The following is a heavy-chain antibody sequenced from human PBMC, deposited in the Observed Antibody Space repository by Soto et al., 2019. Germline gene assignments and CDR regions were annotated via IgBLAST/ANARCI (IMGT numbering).Heavy chain of an antibody. Sequence: QVQLVQSGAEVKKPGSSVKVSCKASGGTFSSYAISWVRQAPGQGLEWMGGLFPTFGTPNYAQKFQGSVTITADESTSTAYMELSSLRSEDTGVYYCARVVWYYASSGYPYYFDYWGQGTLVTVSS. CDR3: ARVVWYYASSGYPYYFDY. V-gene: IGHV1-69*01. J-gene: IGHJ4*02. CDR2: LFPTFGTP. D-gene: IGHD3-22*01. CDR1: GGTFSSYA.